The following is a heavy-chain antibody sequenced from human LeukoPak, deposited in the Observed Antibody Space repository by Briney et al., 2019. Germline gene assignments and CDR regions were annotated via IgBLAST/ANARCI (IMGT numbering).Heavy chain of an antibody. CDR1: GGSISSGDYY. CDR2: IYYSGST. D-gene: IGHD1-1*01. J-gene: IGHJ3*02. CDR3: ARVAGTTAFDI. Sequence: SETLSLTCTVSGGSISSGDYYWSWIRQPPGQGLEWIGYIYYSGSTYYNPSLKSRVTISVDTSKNQFSLKLSSVTAADTAVYYCARVAGTTAFDIWGQGTMVTVSS. V-gene: IGHV4-30-4*01.